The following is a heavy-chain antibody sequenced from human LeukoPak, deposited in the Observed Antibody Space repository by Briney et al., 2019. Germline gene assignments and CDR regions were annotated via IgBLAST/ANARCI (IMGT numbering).Heavy chain of an antibody. CDR3: ARDLFGWSLDP. D-gene: IGHD3-3*01. Sequence: RGSLRLSCSASGFSLDYFEINWVRQAPGKGLEWIAYVDNDGWATSYYADSVKGRFTITRDDAKNSLYLQMGSLTVEDTAVYYCARDLFGWSLDPWGQGTLVSVSS. J-gene: IGHJ5*02. V-gene: IGHV3-48*03. CDR2: VDNDGWAT. CDR1: GFSLDYFE.